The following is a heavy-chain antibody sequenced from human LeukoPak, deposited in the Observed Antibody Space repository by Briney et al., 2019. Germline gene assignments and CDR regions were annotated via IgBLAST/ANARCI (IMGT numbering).Heavy chain of an antibody. CDR2: LYSDGTT. CDR3: ARVNILGGSSDHFDY. J-gene: IGHJ4*02. D-gene: IGHD1-26*01. V-gene: IGHV3-66*01. Sequence: PGGSLRLSCAASGLSVSSNYMAWVRQAPGKGLEWVSILYSDGTTHYAGSVKGRFTISGDISKNTLYLQMYSLRTEDTAVYYCARVNILGGSSDHFDYWGQGTLVTVSS. CDR1: GLSVSSNY.